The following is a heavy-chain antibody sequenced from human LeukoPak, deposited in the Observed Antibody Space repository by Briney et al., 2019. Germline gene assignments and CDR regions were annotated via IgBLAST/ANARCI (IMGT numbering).Heavy chain of an antibody. CDR2: INPNSGGT. CDR3: ARRFIAAAGKYYFDY. J-gene: IGHJ4*02. Sequence: ASVKVSCKASGYTFTGYYMHWVRQAPGQGLEWMGRINPNSGGTNYAQKFQGRVTMTRDKSISTAYMELSRLRSDDTAVYYCARRFIAAAGKYYFDYWGQGTLVTVSS. D-gene: IGHD6-13*01. V-gene: IGHV1-2*06. CDR1: GYTFTGYY.